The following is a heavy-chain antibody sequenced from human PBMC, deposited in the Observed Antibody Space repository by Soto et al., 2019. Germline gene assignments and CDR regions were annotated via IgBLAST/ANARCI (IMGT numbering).Heavy chain of an antibody. CDR1: GFTFSSYS. D-gene: IGHD2-21*01. Sequence: GGSLRLSCAASGFTFSSYSMNWVRQAPGRGLEWVSYISSSSSTIYYADSVKGRFTISRGNAKNSLYMQMNSLRDEDTAVYYCASRLGEATRESYWGQGTLVTVSS. J-gene: IGHJ4*02. CDR3: ASRLGEATRESY. V-gene: IGHV3-48*02. CDR2: ISSSSSTI.